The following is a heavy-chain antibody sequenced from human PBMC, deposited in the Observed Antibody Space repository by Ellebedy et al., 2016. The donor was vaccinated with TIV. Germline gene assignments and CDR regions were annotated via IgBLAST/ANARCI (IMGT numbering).Heavy chain of an antibody. D-gene: IGHD2-2*02. CDR2: IIPIFGTA. V-gene: IGHV1-69*06. Sequence: SVKVSXKASRGTFSSYAISWVRHAPGQGLEWMGEIIPIFGTANYAQKFQGRVTITADKSTSTAYMELSSLRSEDTAVYYCAREAGYCSSTSCYNPYYYYYGMDVWGQGTTVTVSS. CDR1: RGTFSSYA. J-gene: IGHJ6*02. CDR3: AREAGYCSSTSCYNPYYYYYGMDV.